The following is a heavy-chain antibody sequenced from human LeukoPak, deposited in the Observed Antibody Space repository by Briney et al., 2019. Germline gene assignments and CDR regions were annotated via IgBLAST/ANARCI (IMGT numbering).Heavy chain of an antibody. CDR1: GFTFGTSA. CDR3: AATLTVTTGSAYFGMDV. CDR2: IVVGSGNT. D-gene: IGHD4-17*01. Sequence: SVNVSCKASGFTFGTSAVQWVRQARGQRLEWIGWIVVGSGNTNYAQKFQERVTITRDMSTSTAYMELNSLRSEDTAVYYCAATLTVTTGSAYFGMDVWGQGTTVTVSS. V-gene: IGHV1-58*01. J-gene: IGHJ6*02.